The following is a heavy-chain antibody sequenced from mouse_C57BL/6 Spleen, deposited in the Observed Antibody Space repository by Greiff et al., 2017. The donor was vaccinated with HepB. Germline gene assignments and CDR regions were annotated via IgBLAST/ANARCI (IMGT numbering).Heavy chain of an antibody. Sequence: EVKLMESGGGLVKPGGSLKLSCAASGFTFSSYAMSWVRQTPEKRLEWVATISDGGSYTYYPDNVKGRFTISRDNAKNNLYLQMSHLKSEDTAMYYCARDLGYYDYDGFAYWGQGTLVTVSA. CDR1: GFTFSSYA. D-gene: IGHD2-4*01. J-gene: IGHJ3*01. CDR2: ISDGGSYT. CDR3: ARDLGYYDYDGFAY. V-gene: IGHV5-4*01.